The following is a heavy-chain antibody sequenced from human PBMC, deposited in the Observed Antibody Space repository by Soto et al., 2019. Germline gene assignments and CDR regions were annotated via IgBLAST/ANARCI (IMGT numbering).Heavy chain of an antibody. Sequence: PSETLSLTCTVSGVSISSGGYYWSWIRRHPGKGLEWVGYIYHSGSTYFNPSLKSRVTISVDTSKNQFSLKLSSLRSEDTAVYYCAREGQWRHDYYYGMDVWGQGTTVTVSS. CDR3: AREGQWRHDYYYGMDV. J-gene: IGHJ6*02. CDR1: GVSISSGGYY. D-gene: IGHD6-19*01. V-gene: IGHV4-31*03. CDR2: IYHSGST.